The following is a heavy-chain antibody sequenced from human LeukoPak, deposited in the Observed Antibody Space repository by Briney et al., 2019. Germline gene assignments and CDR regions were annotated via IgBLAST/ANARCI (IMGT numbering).Heavy chain of an antibody. V-gene: IGHV4-59*11. Sequence: PSETLSLTCTVSGDSFSSHYWTWIRQPPGKGLEWIGYISYIGSTNYSPSLKSRVTISIDTSKNQFSLKLSSVTAADTAVYYCARDLVTATKGFDIWGQGTMVSVSS. CDR3: ARDLVTATKGFDI. CDR1: GDSFSSHY. J-gene: IGHJ3*02. CDR2: ISYIGST. D-gene: IGHD3-9*01.